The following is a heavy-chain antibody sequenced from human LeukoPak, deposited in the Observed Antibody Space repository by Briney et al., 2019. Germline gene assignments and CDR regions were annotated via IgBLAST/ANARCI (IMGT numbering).Heavy chain of an antibody. CDR1: GFTFSNYA. CDR2: ISDSGGRT. J-gene: IGHJ5*02. CDR3: ARETVKLLVAARPRWFDP. D-gene: IGHD6-6*01. V-gene: IGHV3-23*01. Sequence: GGSLRLSCVASGFTFSNYAMSWVRQAPGKGLEWVSGISDSGGRTYNADSVKGRFTISRDNSKNTLYLQMNSLRVEDTAVYYCARETVKLLVAARPRWFDPWGQGTLVTVSS.